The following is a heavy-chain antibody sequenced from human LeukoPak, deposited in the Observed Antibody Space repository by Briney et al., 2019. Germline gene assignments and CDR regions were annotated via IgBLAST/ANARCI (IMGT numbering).Heavy chain of an antibody. J-gene: IGHJ5*02. V-gene: IGHV2-5*02. CDR2: IYWDDDK. D-gene: IGHD5-12*01. Sequence: SGPTLVKPTQTLTLTCTFSGFSLSTSGVGVGWIRQPPGKALEWLALIYWDDDKRYSPSLKSRLTITKDTSKNQVVLTMTNMDPVDTATYCCAHTGERWLRKNWFDPWGQGTLVTVSS. CDR1: GFSLSTSGVG. CDR3: AHTGERWLRKNWFDP.